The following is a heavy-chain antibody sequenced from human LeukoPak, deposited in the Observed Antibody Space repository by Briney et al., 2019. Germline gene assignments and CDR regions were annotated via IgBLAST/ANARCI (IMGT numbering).Heavy chain of an antibody. J-gene: IGHJ4*02. CDR1: GGSISSGGYY. V-gene: IGHV4-31*03. Sequence: SQTLSLTCTVSGGSISSGGYYRSWIRQHPGKGLEWIGYIYYSGSTYYNPSLKSRVTISVDTSKNQFSLKLSSVTAADTAVYYCARSYHGGVLTYYYDSSGTGTHYFDYWGQGTLVTVSS. CDR2: IYYSGST. D-gene: IGHD3-22*01. CDR3: ARSYHGGVLTYYYDSSGTGTHYFDY.